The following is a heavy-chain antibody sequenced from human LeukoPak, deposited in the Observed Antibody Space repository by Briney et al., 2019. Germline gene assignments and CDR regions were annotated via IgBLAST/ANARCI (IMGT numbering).Heavy chain of an antibody. J-gene: IGHJ6*03. CDR3: ARRYCSSTSCPGQYYYYYMDV. Sequence: HTGGSLRLSCAASGFTFSSYAMHWVRQAPGKGLEWVANIKQDGSEKYYVDSVKGRFTISRDNAKNSLYLQMNSLRAEDTAVYYCARRYCSSTSCPGQYYYYYMDVWGKGTTVTVSS. CDR1: GFTFSSYA. D-gene: IGHD2-2*01. CDR2: IKQDGSEK. V-gene: IGHV3-7*01.